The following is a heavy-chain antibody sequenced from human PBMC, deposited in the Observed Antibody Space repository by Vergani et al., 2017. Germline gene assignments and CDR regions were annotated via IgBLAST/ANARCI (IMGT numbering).Heavy chain of an antibody. CDR1: GGTFSSYT. CDR3: ARDVGYSSKKGGPAFDP. Sequence: QVQLVQSGAEVKKPGSSVKVSCKASGGTFSSYTISWVRQAPGQGLEWMGRIIPILGIANYAQKFQGRVTITADKSTSTAYMELSSLRSEDTAVYYCARDVGYSSKKGGPAFDPWGQGTLVTVSS. J-gene: IGHJ5*02. CDR2: IIPILGIA. D-gene: IGHD6-13*01. V-gene: IGHV1-69*08.